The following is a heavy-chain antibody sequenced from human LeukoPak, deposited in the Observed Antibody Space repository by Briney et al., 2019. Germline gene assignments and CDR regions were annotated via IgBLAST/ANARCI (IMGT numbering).Heavy chain of an antibody. CDR3: ASSVGSTDY. J-gene: IGHJ4*02. D-gene: IGHD1-26*01. CDR1: GESLSKYY. CDR2: INHRGST. V-gene: IGHV4-34*01. Sequence: SETLSLTCAVYGESLSKYYWTWIRQCPGKGLEWIGEINHRGSTNLNPSLKSRVTLSVDTSKHQFSLKLTSMTAADAAVYYCASSVGSTDYWGQGTLVTVSS.